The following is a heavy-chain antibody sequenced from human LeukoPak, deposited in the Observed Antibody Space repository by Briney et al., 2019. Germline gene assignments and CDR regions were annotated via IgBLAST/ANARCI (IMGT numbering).Heavy chain of an antibody. Sequence: GRSLRLSCVASGVTFSSNAMHWVRQAPGKGLEWVAVISYDGSNKYYADSVKGRFTISRDNSKNTLYLQMNSLRAEDTAVYYCAKDAGPDIVVVPAALDYWGQGTLVTVSS. V-gene: IGHV3-30*04. D-gene: IGHD2-2*01. CDR1: GVTFSSNA. J-gene: IGHJ4*02. CDR3: AKDAGPDIVVVPAALDY. CDR2: ISYDGSNK.